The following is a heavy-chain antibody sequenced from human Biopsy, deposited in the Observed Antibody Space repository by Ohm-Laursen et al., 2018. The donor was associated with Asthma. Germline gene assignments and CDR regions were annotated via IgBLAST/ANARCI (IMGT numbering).Heavy chain of an antibody. D-gene: IGHD5-12*01. V-gene: IGHV1-69*13. CDR2: LIPVLGTP. CDR1: GDSFSNYA. J-gene: IGHJ6*02. CDR3: ARGYSGSDRIVYYYSGLEV. Sequence: SVTVSCKASGDSFSNYAISWVRQAPGQELEWMGGLIPVLGTPDHAQMFEGRVTITADESTSKAYMELSSLSSEDTAVYYCARGYSGSDRIVYYYSGLEVWGQGTTVTVSS.